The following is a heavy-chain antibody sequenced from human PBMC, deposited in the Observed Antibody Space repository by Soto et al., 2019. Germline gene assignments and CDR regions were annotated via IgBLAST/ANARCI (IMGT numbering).Heavy chain of an antibody. J-gene: IGHJ6*03. CDR1: GFTFSDYY. CDR3: AREGYCSSTSCYAYYYYMDV. CDR2: ISSSGSTI. D-gene: IGHD2-2*01. Sequence: GGSLRLSCAASGFTFSDYYMSWIRQAPGKGLEWVSYISSSGSTIYYADSVKGRFTISRDNAKNSLYLQMNSLRAEDTAVYYCAREGYCSSTSCYAYYYYMDVWGKGTTVTVSS. V-gene: IGHV3-11*01.